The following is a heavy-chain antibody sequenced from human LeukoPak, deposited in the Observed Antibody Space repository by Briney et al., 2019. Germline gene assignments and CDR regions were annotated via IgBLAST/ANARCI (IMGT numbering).Heavy chain of an antibody. CDR2: ISGSGGNT. J-gene: IGHJ4*02. V-gene: IGHV3-23*01. CDR3: AKGSISVSPRHFDS. Sequence: GGSLRLSCAVSGFTFSDYAMNWAAQAPGRGWGGFSGISGSGGNTHYADSVKGRFTISRDNSKNTLYLELNSLRAEDTAVYYCAKGSISVSPRHFDSWGQGTLVTVSS. CDR1: GFTFSDYA. D-gene: IGHD4-17*01.